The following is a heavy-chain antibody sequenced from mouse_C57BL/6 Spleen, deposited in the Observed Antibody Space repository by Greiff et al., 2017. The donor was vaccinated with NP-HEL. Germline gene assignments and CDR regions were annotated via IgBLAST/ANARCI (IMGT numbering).Heavy chain of an antibody. J-gene: IGHJ2*01. CDR1: GFTFSDYG. Sequence: EVHVVESGGGLVKPGGSLKLSCAASGFTFSDYGMHWFRQAPAKGLEWVAYISSCSSTIYYADTVKGRFTISRDNAKNTLFLQMTGLRSEYTARYYCARRWDYFDYWGQGTTLTVSS. CDR3: ARRWDYFDY. CDR2: ISSCSSTI. D-gene: IGHD1-1*02. V-gene: IGHV5-17*01.